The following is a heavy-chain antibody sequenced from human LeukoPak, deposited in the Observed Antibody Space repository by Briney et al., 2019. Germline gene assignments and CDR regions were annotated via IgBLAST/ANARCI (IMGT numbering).Heavy chain of an antibody. D-gene: IGHD2-15*01. CDR3: AKGYCSGGSCPVNYFDY. Sequence: GGSLRLSCAASGFTVSSNYMTWVRQAPGKGLEWVSDISGSGDSSYYADSVKGRFTLSRDNSKNTLYLQMNSLRAEDTAIYFCAKGYCSGGSCPVNYFDYWGQGTLVTVSS. V-gene: IGHV3-23*01. CDR2: ISGSGDSS. J-gene: IGHJ4*02. CDR1: GFTVSSNY.